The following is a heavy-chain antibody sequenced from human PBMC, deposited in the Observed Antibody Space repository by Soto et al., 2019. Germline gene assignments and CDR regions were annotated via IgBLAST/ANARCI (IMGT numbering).Heavy chain of an antibody. Sequence: PSETLSLTCAVSGGSISSSNWWSWVRQPPGKGLEWIGEIYHSGSTNYNPSLKSRVTISVDKSKNQFSLKLSSVTAADTAVYYCARIKIGCTNCVCYVGYYYGMDVWDQGTTVTVSS. V-gene: IGHV4-4*02. CDR2: IYHSGST. J-gene: IGHJ6*02. CDR1: GGSISSSNW. D-gene: IGHD2-8*01. CDR3: ARIKIGCTNCVCYVGYYYGMDV.